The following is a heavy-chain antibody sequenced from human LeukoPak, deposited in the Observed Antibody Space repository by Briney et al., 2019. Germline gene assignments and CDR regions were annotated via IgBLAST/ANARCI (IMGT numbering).Heavy chain of an antibody. CDR1: GYTFTSYD. D-gene: IGHD6-19*01. CDR2: MNPNSGNT. V-gene: IGHV1-8*01. CDR3: ARDSVAVFYYYYGMDV. J-gene: IGHJ6*02. Sequence: GASVKVSCKASGYTFTSYDINWVRQATGQGLEWMGWMNPNSGNTGYAQKFQGRVTMTRNTSISTAYMELSSLRSEDTAAYYCARDSVAVFYYYYGMDVWGQGTTVTVSS.